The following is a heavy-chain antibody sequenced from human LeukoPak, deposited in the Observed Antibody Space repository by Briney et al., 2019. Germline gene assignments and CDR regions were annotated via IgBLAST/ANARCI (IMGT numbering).Heavy chain of an antibody. D-gene: IGHD2-15*01. CDR2: ISAYNGNT. Sequence: ASVKVCFKASGYTFTSYGISWVRQAPGQGLEWMGWISAYNGNTNYAQKLPGSVTLTTDTSTSTAYMELRSLRSDDTAVYYCARVGNVAATPPVTFDPWGQGTLVTVSS. CDR3: ARVGNVAATPPVTFDP. CDR1: GYTFTSYG. V-gene: IGHV1-18*01. J-gene: IGHJ5*02.